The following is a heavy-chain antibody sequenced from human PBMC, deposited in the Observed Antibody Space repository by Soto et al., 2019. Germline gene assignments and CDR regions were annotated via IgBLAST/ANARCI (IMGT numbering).Heavy chain of an antibody. D-gene: IGHD3-22*01. CDR1: GFTVSSNY. Sequence: EVQLVETGGGLIQPGGSLRLSCAASGFTVSSNYMSWVRQAPGKGREWVSVMYSGGSAYYADSVKGRFTISRDNSKNTLYLQMNSLRAEDTAVYYCARDYSSSRYYGMDVWGQGTTVTVSS. J-gene: IGHJ6*02. CDR3: ARDYSSSRYYGMDV. V-gene: IGHV3-53*02. CDR2: MYSGGSA.